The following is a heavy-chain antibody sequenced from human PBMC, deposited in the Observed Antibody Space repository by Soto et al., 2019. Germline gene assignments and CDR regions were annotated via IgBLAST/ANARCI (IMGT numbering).Heavy chain of an antibody. CDR1: GFTFSGSA. CDR2: IRSNSNSYAT. J-gene: IGHJ4*02. V-gene: IGHV3-73*02. Sequence: EVQLVESGGGLVQPGGSLKLSCAASGFTFSGSAMHWVRQASGKGLEWVGRIRSNSNSYATVYAASVKGRFTISRDDSTNTAYLQMNSLKTEDTAVYYCARDGFGYYYDSSGYYFNPYYFDYWGQGTLVTVSS. D-gene: IGHD3-22*01. CDR3: ARDGFGYYYDSSGYYFNPYYFDY.